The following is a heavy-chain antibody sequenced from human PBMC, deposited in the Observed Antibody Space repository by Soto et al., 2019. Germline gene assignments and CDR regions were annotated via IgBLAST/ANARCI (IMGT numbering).Heavy chain of an antibody. J-gene: IGHJ4*02. Sequence: PSETLSLTCTVSGGSINLYYWTWIRQPPGKGLEWMGYIYYSGTTTNYNPSLKSRVTLSVDTSKNQFSLKLSSVTAADTAVYCCARLGGSYAVPHFDYWGQGTLVTVSS. CDR3: ARLGGSYAVPHFDY. CDR1: GGSINLYY. D-gene: IGHD1-26*01. CDR2: IYYSGTTT. V-gene: IGHV4-59*08.